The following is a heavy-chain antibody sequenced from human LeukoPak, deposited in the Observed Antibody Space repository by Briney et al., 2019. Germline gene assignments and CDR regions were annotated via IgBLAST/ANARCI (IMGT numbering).Heavy chain of an antibody. CDR1: GYTFTGYY. Sequence: GASVKVSCKASGYTFTGYYMHWVRQAPGQGLEWMGWINPNSGGTNYAQKFQGRVTMTRDTSISTAYMELSRLRSDDTAVYYCARDASSYSGGGYFDYWGQGTLVTVSS. V-gene: IGHV1-2*02. CDR3: ARDASSYSGGGYFDY. CDR2: INPNSGGT. D-gene: IGHD1-26*01. J-gene: IGHJ4*02.